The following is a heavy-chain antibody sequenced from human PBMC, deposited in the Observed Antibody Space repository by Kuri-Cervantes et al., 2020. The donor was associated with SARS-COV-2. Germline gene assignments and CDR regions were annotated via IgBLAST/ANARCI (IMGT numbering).Heavy chain of an antibody. CDR3: ARFLMATNYGMDV. V-gene: IGHV1-69*10. Sequence: SVKVSCKASGGTFSSYAISWVRQAPGQGLEWMGGIIPILGIANYAQKFQGRVTMTRNTSISTAYMELSSLRSEDTAVYYCARFLMATNYGMDVWGQGTTVTVSS. J-gene: IGHJ6*02. CDR1: GGTFSSYA. D-gene: IGHD5-24*01. CDR2: IIPILGIA.